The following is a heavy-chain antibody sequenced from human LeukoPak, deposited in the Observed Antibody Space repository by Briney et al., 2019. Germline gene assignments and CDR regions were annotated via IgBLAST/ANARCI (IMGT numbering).Heavy chain of an antibody. CDR1: GFTSSSYG. CDR3: AKVYCSSTSCYDY. Sequence: GGSLRLSCAASGFTSSSYGMHWVRQAPGKGLEWVAFIRYDGSNKYYADSVKGRFTISRDNSKNTLYLQMNSLRAEDTAVYYCAKVYCSSTSCYDYWGQGTLVTVSS. J-gene: IGHJ4*02. D-gene: IGHD2-2*01. V-gene: IGHV3-30*02. CDR2: IRYDGSNK.